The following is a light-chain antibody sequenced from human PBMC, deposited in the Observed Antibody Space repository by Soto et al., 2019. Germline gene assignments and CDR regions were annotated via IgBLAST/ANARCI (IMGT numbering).Light chain of an antibody. CDR2: INGDGSH. Sequence: QSVLTQAPSASASRGASVNFTCTLSSGHSSYAIAWHQLQPEKGPRYLLKINGDGSHNKGDGIPDRFSGSSSGAERFLTISSLQSEDEADYYCQTWGTGIRVFGTGTKVTVL. CDR3: QTWGTGIRV. CDR1: SGHSSYA. J-gene: IGLJ1*01. V-gene: IGLV4-69*01.